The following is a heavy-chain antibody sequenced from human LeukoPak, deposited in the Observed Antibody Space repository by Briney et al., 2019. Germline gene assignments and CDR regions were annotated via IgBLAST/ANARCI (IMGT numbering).Heavy chain of an antibody. Sequence: PSGTLSLTCAVSGGSISSSNWWSWVRQPPGKGLEWIGEIYHSGSTNYNPSLKSRVTISVDKSKNQFSLKLSSVTAADTAVYYCARGLQLWLEVGYFDYWGQGTLVTVSS. CDR2: IYHSGST. V-gene: IGHV4-4*02. D-gene: IGHD5-18*01. CDR1: GGSISSSNW. J-gene: IGHJ4*02. CDR3: ARGLQLWLEVGYFDY.